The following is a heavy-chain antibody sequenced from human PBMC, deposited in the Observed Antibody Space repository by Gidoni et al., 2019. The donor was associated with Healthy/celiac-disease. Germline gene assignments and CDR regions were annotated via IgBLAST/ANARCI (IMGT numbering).Heavy chain of an antibody. CDR3: AGVGYSYGLWRGNYYYGMDV. V-gene: IGHV1-69*01. CDR2: IIPIFGTA. D-gene: IGHD5-18*01. Sequence: QVQLVQSGAEVKKPGSSVKVSCKASGGTFSSYAIRWVRQAPGQGLEWMGGIIPIFGTANYAQKFQGRVTITADESTSTAYMELSSLRSEDTAVYYCAGVGYSYGLWRGNYYYGMDVWGQGTTVTVSS. J-gene: IGHJ6*02. CDR1: GGTFSSYA.